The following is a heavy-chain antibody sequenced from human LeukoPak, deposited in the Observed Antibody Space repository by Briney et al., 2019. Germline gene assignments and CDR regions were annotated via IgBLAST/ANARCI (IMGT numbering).Heavy chain of an antibody. D-gene: IGHD3-22*01. V-gene: IGHV1-46*01. J-gene: IGHJ5*02. Sequence: ASVKVSCKASGYTFTDFYLHWVRQAPGQGLEWMARINPGGGNTYYAQRFQGRVTMTRDTSTTTVYMELSSLRSEDTAVYYCARDPVPYYDSSGYKNWIDPWGQGTLVTVSS. CDR2: INPGGGNT. CDR3: ARDPVPYYDSSGYKNWIDP. CDR1: GYTFTDFY.